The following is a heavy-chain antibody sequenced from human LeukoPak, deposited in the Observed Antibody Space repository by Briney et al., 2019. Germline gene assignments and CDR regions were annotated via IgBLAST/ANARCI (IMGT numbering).Heavy chain of an antibody. D-gene: IGHD3-22*01. J-gene: IGHJ4*02. CDR2: ISYDGSDK. V-gene: IGHV3-30-3*01. CDR3: ARGDSLIVVVTEFDY. CDR1: GFTFSSYA. Sequence: GGSPRLSCAASGFTFSSYAMHWVRQAPGKGLEWVAVISYDGSDKYYADSVKGRFTISRDKSKNTLYLQMNSLRAEDTAMYYCARGDSLIVVVTEFDYWGQGTLVTVSS.